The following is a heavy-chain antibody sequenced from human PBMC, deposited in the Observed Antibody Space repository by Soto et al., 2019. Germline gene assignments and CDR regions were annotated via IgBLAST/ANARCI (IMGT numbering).Heavy chain of an antibody. Sequence: ASVKVSCKVSGYTLTELSMHWVRQAPGKRLEWMGWFNPASGETNYSKKFQGRVTMTKDTSTSTAYMELRSLRSDDTAVYYCARAAQLLWFGELFHEDYYYGMDVWGQGTTVTVSS. CDR3: ARAAQLLWFGELFHEDYYYGMDV. V-gene: IGHV1-24*01. CDR2: FNPASGET. J-gene: IGHJ6*02. D-gene: IGHD3-10*01. CDR1: GYTLTELS.